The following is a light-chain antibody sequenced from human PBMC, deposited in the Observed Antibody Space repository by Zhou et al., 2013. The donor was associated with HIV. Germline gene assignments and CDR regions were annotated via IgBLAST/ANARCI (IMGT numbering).Light chain of an antibody. CDR3: QQYGGSPLT. CDR1: QSVGSY. Sequence: EIVLTQSPATLSLSPGERAILSCRASQSVGSYFAWYQQRPGQAPRLLIYDASNRATGIPARFSGSGSGTDFTLNISGLEADDFAVYFCQQYGGSPLTFGRGTRVE. V-gene: IGKV3-20*01. CDR2: DAS. J-gene: IGKJ4*01.